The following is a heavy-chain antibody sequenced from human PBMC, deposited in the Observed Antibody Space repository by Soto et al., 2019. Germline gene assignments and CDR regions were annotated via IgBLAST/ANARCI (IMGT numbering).Heavy chain of an antibody. J-gene: IGHJ2*01. V-gene: IGHV1-3*01. CDR3: ATYHCRGCRRHPRYFDL. D-gene: IGHD6-19*01. Sequence: QVQLVQSGAEVKKPGASVKVSCKASGFIFTNYALHWVRQAPGRRLAWMGWINVGNGNTGYSVNLLGRVTITRDPSASTALAEFGSLRSEDTAICCCATYHCRGCRRHPRYFDLWGRGNLGPVFS. CDR1: GFIFTNYA. CDR2: INVGNGNT.